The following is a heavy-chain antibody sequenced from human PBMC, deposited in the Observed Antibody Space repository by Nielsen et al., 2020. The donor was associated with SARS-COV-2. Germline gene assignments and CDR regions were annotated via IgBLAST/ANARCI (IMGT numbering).Heavy chain of an antibody. V-gene: IGHV4-59*01. Sequence: SETLSLTCTVSGDSIRSYYWSWIRQPPGKGLEWIGYIYYSGSTTYNPSLKSRVTISVDTSKNQFSLKMRSVTAADTAVYYCARGLGRFDYWGQGALVTVSS. CDR3: ARGLGRFDY. CDR2: IYYSGST. J-gene: IGHJ4*02. CDR1: GDSIRSYY. D-gene: IGHD6-19*01.